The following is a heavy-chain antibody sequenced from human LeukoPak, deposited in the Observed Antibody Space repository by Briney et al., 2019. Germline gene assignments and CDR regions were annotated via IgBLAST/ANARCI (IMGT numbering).Heavy chain of an antibody. V-gene: IGHV3-48*04. D-gene: IGHD4-17*01. J-gene: IGHJ4*02. CDR3: ARDLGTTVTTYLDY. CDR2: ISSSSSTI. Sequence: GGSLRLSCAASGFTFSSYSMNWVRQAPGKGLEWVSYISSSSSTIYYADSVKGRFTISRDNAKNSLYLQMNSLRAEDTAVYYCARDLGTTVTTYLDYWGQGTLVTVSS. CDR1: GFTFSSYS.